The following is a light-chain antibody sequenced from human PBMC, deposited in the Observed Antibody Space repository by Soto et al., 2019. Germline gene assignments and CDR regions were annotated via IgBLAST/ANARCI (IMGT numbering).Light chain of an antibody. CDR1: QSIGKH. V-gene: IGKV1-16*01. J-gene: IGKJ1*01. CDR2: SVS. Sequence: DIQMTQSPSSLSASVGDRVTITCRASQSIGKHLNWYQQKPGKAPRFLIYSVSSLQSGVPSRFSGSGSGTEFTLTISRLQPDDFAGYYCQQYNSYSGTFGQGTKVDIK. CDR3: QQYNSYSGT.